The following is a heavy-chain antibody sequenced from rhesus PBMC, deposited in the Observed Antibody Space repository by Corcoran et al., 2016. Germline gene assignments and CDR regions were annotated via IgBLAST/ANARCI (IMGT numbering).Heavy chain of an antibody. CDR3: AREAVAGRLFHY. CDR1: GASISSYW. D-gene: IGHD6-37*01. CDR2: INGNSGST. Sequence: QVQLQESGPGLVKPSETLSLTCAVSGASISSYWWSWIRPPPGKGLEWIGEINGNSGSTYYNPSLKSRVTISKDASKNQFSLKLSSVTAADTAVYYCAREAVAGRLFHYWGQGVLVTVSS. V-gene: IGHV4-80*01. J-gene: IGHJ4*01.